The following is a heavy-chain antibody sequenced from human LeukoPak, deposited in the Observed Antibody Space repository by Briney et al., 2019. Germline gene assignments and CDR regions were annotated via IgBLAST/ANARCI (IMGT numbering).Heavy chain of an antibody. CDR3: ARVAGSGSYYSDY. J-gene: IGHJ4*02. V-gene: IGHV1-69*06. CDR2: IIPIFGTA. Sequence: ASVKVSCKASGGTFSSYAIGWVRQAPGQGLEWMGGIIPIFGTANYAQKFQGRVTITAAKSTSTAYMELSSLRSEDTAVYYCARVAGSGSYYSDYWGQGTLVTVSS. CDR1: GGTFSSYA. D-gene: IGHD3-10*01.